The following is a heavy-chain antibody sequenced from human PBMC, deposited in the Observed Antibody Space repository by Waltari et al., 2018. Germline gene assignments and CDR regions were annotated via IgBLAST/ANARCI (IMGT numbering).Heavy chain of an antibody. D-gene: IGHD3-22*01. V-gene: IGHV1-69*14. CDR2: IIPIFGTA. Sequence: QVQLVQSGAEVKKPGSSVKVSCKASGGTFSSYAISWVRQAPGQGREWMGGIIPIFGTANYAQKFQGRVTITADKSTSTAYMELSSLRSEDTAVYYCAREEVGVTMIVVVTRNGMDVWGQGTTVTVSS. CDR1: GGTFSSYA. CDR3: AREEVGVTMIVVVTRNGMDV. J-gene: IGHJ6*02.